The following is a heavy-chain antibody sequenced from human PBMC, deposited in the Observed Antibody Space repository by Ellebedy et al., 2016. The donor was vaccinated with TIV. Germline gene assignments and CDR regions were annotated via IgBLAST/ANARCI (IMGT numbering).Heavy chain of an antibody. J-gene: IGHJ6*02. V-gene: IGHV3-7*01. Sequence: GGSLRLXCAASGFTFSSYCMSWVRQAPGKGLEWVANIKQDGSEKYYVDSVKGRFTISRDNAKNSLYLQMNSLRAEDTAVYYCARGGVEMATITRYYYYYGMDVWGQGTTVTVSS. CDR2: IKQDGSEK. CDR3: ARGGVEMATITRYYYYYGMDV. CDR1: GFTFSSYC. D-gene: IGHD5-24*01.